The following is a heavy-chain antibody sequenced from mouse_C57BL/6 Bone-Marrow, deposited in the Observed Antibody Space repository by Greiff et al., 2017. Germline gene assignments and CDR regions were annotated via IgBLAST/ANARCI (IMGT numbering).Heavy chain of an antibody. CDR3: ARSPHVLLRYYFDY. Sequence: QVQLQQPGAELVKPGASVKMSCKASGYTFTSYWITWVKQRPGQGLEWIGDIYPGSGSTNYNEKFKSKATLTVDTSSSTAYMQLSSLTSEDSAFYYCARSPHVLLRYYFDYWGQGTTLTVSS. J-gene: IGHJ2*01. D-gene: IGHD1-1*01. V-gene: IGHV1-55*01. CDR2: IYPGSGST. CDR1: GYTFTSYW.